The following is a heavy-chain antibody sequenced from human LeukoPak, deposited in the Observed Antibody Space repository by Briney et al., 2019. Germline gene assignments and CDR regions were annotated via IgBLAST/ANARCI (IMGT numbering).Heavy chain of an antibody. J-gene: IGHJ4*02. CDR3: ARDMPAQSRRFDY. Sequence: PGGSLRLSCAASGFTFSSYSMNWVRQAPGKGLEWVSSISSSSSYIYYADSVKGRFTISRDNAKNSLYLQMNSLRAEDTAVYYCARDMPAQSRRFDYWGQGTLVTVSS. D-gene: IGHD2-2*01. V-gene: IGHV3-21*01. CDR2: ISSSSSYI. CDR1: GFTFSSYS.